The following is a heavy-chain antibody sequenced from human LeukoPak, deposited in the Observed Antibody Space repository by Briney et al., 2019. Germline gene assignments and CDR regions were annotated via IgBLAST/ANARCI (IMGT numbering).Heavy chain of an antibody. CDR1: GGSFSGYY. V-gene: IGHV4-34*01. J-gene: IGHJ4*02. CDR2: INHSGST. Sequence: SETLSLTCAVYGGSFSGYYWNWIRQPPGKGLEWIGEINHSGSTNYNPSLKSRVTISVDTSKNQFSLKLSSVTAADTAVYYCARAGDKRGYSYGYFDYWGQGTLVTVSS. CDR3: ARAGDKRGYSYGYFDY. D-gene: IGHD5-18*01.